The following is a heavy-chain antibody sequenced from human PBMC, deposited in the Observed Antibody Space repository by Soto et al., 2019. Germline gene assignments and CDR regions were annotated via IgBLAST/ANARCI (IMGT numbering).Heavy chain of an antibody. CDR2: INYSGIT. CDR1: GASISSGGYF. D-gene: IGHD2-15*01. V-gene: IGHV4-31*03. CDR3: ANYCSGGSCYPDAFDF. J-gene: IGHJ3*01. Sequence: QVQLQESGPGLVKPSQTLSLTCTVSGASISSGGYFWSWVRQHPGQGLEWIGFINYSGITNYNPSLKSRVSMSVDTSKNQFSLKLSSVTAADTAVYYCANYCSGGSCYPDAFDFWGQGTMVTVSS.